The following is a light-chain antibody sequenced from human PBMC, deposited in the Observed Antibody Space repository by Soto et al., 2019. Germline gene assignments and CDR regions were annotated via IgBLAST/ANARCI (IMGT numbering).Light chain of an antibody. J-gene: IGKJ2*01. Sequence: EIVMTQSPATLSVSPGERATLSCRASQTVSSKLAWYQQKPGQAPMLLIHGASTRATGVPARLSGSGSGTEFPLTNTSLQSEDFAVYHCQQYHNWPPQYTFGQWNQLQI. CDR3: QQYHNWPPQYT. CDR1: QTVSSK. V-gene: IGKV3-15*01. CDR2: GAS.